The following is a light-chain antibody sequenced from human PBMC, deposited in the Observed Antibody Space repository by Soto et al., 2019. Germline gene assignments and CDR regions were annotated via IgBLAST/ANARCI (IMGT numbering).Light chain of an antibody. CDR1: SSDVGGYNS. CDR2: DVS. J-gene: IGLJ2*01. V-gene: IGLV2-14*01. Sequence: QSALTQPASVSGSPGQSITISCTGASSDVGGYNSVSWYQQHPGKAPKLVIYDVSNRLSGVSNRFSGSKSGNTASLTISGLQAEDEADYYCTSYTSSSLLVFGGGTKLTVL. CDR3: TSYTSSSLLV.